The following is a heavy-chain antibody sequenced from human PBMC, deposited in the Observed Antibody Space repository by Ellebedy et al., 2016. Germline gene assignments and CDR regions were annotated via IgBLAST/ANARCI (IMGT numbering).Heavy chain of an antibody. Sequence: ASVKVSXXASGYTFTSYYMHWVRQAPGQGLEWMGIINPSGGSTSYAQKFQGRVTMTRDTSTSTVYMELSSLRSEDTAVYYCATDLLTYDSSAGLGFDYWGQGTLVTVSS. CDR2: INPSGGST. D-gene: IGHD3-22*01. CDR3: ATDLLTYDSSAGLGFDY. CDR1: GYTFTSYY. V-gene: IGHV1-46*01. J-gene: IGHJ4*02.